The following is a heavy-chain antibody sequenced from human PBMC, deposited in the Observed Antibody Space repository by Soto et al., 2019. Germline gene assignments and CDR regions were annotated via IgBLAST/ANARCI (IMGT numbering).Heavy chain of an antibody. CDR1: GGSISNYY. V-gene: IGHV4-59*01. CDR3: ARVSRVSRYYFEY. CDR2: FYYRGDT. J-gene: IGHJ4*02. Sequence: QVQLQESGPGLVKPSETLSLSCSVSGGSISNYYWTWIRQPPGKGLEWIGYFYYRGDTNYNPSLKSRVTISVDTSKNQFSLKLSSVTAADTAVYYCARVSRVSRYYFEYWGQGILVTVSS.